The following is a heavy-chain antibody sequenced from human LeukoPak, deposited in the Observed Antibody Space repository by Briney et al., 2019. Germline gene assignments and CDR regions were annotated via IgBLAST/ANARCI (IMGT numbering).Heavy chain of an antibody. D-gene: IGHD2-15*01. CDR1: GFTFSSYD. CDR3: ARAGGVAHYAPGAFDI. J-gene: IGHJ3*02. CDR2: IGTAGDT. Sequence: GGSLRLSCAASGFTFSSYDMHWVRQATGKGLEWVSAIGTAGDTYYPGSVKGRFTISRENAKNSLYLQMNSLRAGDTAVYCCARAGGVAHYAPGAFDIWGQGTMVTVSS. V-gene: IGHV3-13*01.